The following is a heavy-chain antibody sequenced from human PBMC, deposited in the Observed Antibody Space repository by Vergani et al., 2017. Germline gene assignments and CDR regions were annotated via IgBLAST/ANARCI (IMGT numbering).Heavy chain of an antibody. V-gene: IGHV3-9*01. D-gene: IGHD2-2*01. Sequence: EVQLVESGGGLVKPGGSLRLSCAASGFTFSSYSMNWVRQAPGKGLEWVSGISWNSGSIGYADSVKGRFTISRDNAKNSLYLQMNSLRAEDTALYYCAKDSTTVVVPATGWFDPWGQGTLVTVSS. J-gene: IGHJ5*02. CDR3: AKDSTTVVVPATGWFDP. CDR2: ISWNSGSI. CDR1: GFTFSSYS.